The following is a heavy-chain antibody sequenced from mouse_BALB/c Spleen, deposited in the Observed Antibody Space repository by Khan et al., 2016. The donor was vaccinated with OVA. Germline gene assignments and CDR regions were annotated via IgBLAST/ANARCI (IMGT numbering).Heavy chain of an antibody. J-gene: IGHJ4*01. CDR3: AVSYYGNEYYAMDY. D-gene: IGHD2-10*01. CDR2: ISSGGSYT. CDR1: GFTFSSYG. V-gene: IGHV5-6*01. Sequence: EVELVESGGDLVKPGGSLKVSCAASGFTFSSYGMSWVRQTPDKRLEWVATISSGGSYTYFPDSVKGRFTISRDNAKNTLYLQMSSLNSEDTAMYYCAVSYYGNEYYAMDYWGQGTSVTVSS.